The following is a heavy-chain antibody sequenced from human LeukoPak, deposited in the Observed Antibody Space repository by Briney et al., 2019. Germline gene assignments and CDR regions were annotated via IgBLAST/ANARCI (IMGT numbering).Heavy chain of an antibody. Sequence: PGGSLRLSCAASGFTFSSYAMHWVRQAPGKGLEWVAVISYDGSNKYYADSVKGRFTISRDNSKNTLYLQMNGLRAEDTAVYYCARGGSSSWYLDYWGQGTLVTVSS. V-gene: IGHV3-30-3*01. J-gene: IGHJ4*02. CDR2: ISYDGSNK. CDR3: ARGGSSSWYLDY. D-gene: IGHD6-13*01. CDR1: GFTFSSYA.